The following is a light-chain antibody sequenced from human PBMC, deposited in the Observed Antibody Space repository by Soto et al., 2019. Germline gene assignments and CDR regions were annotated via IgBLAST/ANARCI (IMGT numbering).Light chain of an antibody. CDR2: GAS. CDR3: QQYGSSPPLT. J-gene: IGKJ4*01. Sequence: EIVLTQSPGTLSLSPGERATLSCRASQSVSSSYLAWYQQKPGQAPRLVIHGASSRATGIPDRFSGSGSGTDFTLTISKLEPEDFAVYYCQQYGSSPPLTFGGGTKV. CDR1: QSVSSSY. V-gene: IGKV3-20*01.